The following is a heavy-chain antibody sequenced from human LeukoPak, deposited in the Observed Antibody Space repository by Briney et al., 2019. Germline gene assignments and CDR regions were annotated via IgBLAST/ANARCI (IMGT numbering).Heavy chain of an antibody. J-gene: IGHJ4*02. CDR2: ISGSGGST. CDR1: GFTFSSYG. CDR3: AKGSDYYDSSGYLDY. V-gene: IGHV3-23*01. D-gene: IGHD3-22*01. Sequence: GGSLRLSCAASGFTFSSYGMSWVRQAPGKGLEWVSAISGSGGSTYYADSVKGRFTISRDNSKNTLYLQMNSLRAEDTAVYYCAKGSDYYDSSGYLDYWGQGTLVTVSS.